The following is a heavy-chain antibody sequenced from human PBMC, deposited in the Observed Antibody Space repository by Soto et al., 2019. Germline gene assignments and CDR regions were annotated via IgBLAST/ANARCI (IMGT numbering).Heavy chain of an antibody. J-gene: IGHJ6*02. CDR2: INAGNGNT. D-gene: IGHD5-18*01. Sequence: ASVKVSCKASGYTFTSYAMHWVRQAPGQRLEWMGWINAGNGNTKYSQKFQGRVTITKDTSASTAYMELSRLRSEDTAVYYCARSPHRIQLWSENYYYYYGMDVWGQGTTVTVSS. V-gene: IGHV1-3*01. CDR1: GYTFTSYA. CDR3: ARSPHRIQLWSENYYYYYGMDV.